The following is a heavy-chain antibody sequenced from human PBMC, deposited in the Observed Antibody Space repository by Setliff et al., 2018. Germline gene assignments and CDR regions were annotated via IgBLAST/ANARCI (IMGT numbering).Heavy chain of an antibody. D-gene: IGHD3-22*01. V-gene: IGHV3-9*01. J-gene: IGHJ4*02. CDR1: GFTFSNYW. Sequence: GGSLRLSCAASGFTFSNYWMCWVRQAPGKGLEWVSAVSWNSGNKGYADSVKGRFTISRDNAKNSLYLEMNSLRADDTALYYCAKDRYYDISAYASSGLDQWGQGTQVTVSS. CDR3: AKDRYYDISAYASSGLDQ. CDR2: VSWNSGNK.